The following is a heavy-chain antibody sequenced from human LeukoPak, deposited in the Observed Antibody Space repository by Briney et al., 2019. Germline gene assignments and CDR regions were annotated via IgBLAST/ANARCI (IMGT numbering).Heavy chain of an antibody. CDR1: GFTFSSYW. CDR2: IKQDGSEK. CDR3: ARVNYYDSSGPLDY. J-gene: IGHJ4*02. V-gene: IGHV3-7*03. D-gene: IGHD3-22*01. Sequence: GGSLRLSCAASGFTFSSYWMSWVRQAPGKGLEWVANIKQDGSEKYYVDSVKGRFTISRDNAKNSLYLQMNSLRAEDTAVYYCARVNYYDSSGPLDYWGQGTLVTVSS.